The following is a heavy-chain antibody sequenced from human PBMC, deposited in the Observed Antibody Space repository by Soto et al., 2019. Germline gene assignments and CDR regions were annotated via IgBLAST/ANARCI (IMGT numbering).Heavy chain of an antibody. D-gene: IGHD6-19*01. CDR1: GGSFSGYY. V-gene: IGHV4-34*01. CDR3: ARGVSGGWKNYYYYYGMDV. Sequence: SETLSLTCAVYGGSFSGYYWSWIRQPPGKGLEWVGEINHSGSTNYNPSLKSRVTVSEDTSKHQFSLKLCSVTAADTAVYYCARGVSGGWKNYYYYYGMDVWGQGTTVTVSS. J-gene: IGHJ6*02. CDR2: INHSGST.